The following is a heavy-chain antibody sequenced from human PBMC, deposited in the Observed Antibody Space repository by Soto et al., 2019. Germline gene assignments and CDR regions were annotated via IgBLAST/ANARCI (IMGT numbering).Heavy chain of an antibody. J-gene: IGHJ5*01. D-gene: IGHD3-22*01. CDR1: GGSISSYY. Sequence: QVQLQESGPGLVKPSETLSLTCTVSGGSISSYYWSWIRQPAGKGLEWIGRIYTSGSTNYNPSLKSRVTMSVDTSKNQFSLELSSVTAADPSVYYCARDGYYDISVPFDSWGQGTLVTVSS. CDR3: ARDGYYDISVPFDS. V-gene: IGHV4-4*07. CDR2: IYTSGST.